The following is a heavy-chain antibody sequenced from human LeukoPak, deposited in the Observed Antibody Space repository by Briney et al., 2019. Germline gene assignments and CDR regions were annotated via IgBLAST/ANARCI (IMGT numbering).Heavy chain of an antibody. CDR3: ARDYYDSGSYYQRDFDY. Sequence: QPGGSLRLSCAASGFTFSSYAMNWVRQAPGKGPEWVAAIWSDGGRIYYADSVKGRFTISRDNSKNTLYLQMNTLRAEDTAVYYCARDYYDSGSYYQRDFDYWGQGPLVTVSS. CDR2: IWSDGGRI. D-gene: IGHD3-10*01. J-gene: IGHJ4*02. CDR1: GFTFSSYA. V-gene: IGHV3-33*01.